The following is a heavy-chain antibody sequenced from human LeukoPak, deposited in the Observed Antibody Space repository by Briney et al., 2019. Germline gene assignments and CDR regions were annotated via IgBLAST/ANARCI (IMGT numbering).Heavy chain of an antibody. D-gene: IGHD3-22*01. V-gene: IGHV4-4*07. CDR3: ARGGYYYDSSGYLRFDP. Sequence: SETLSLTCTVSGGSISSYYWSWIRQPAGKGLEWIGRIYTSGSITYNPSLKSRVSMSVDTSKNQFSLKLSSVTAADTAVYYCARGGYYYDSSGYLRFDPWGQGTLVTVSS. CDR2: IYTSGSI. CDR1: GGSISSYY. J-gene: IGHJ5*02.